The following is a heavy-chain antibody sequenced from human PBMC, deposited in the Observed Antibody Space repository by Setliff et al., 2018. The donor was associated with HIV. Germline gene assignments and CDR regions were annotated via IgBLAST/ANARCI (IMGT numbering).Heavy chain of an antibody. D-gene: IGHD3-22*01. CDR2: ISNSARTI. CDR3: ARPNYYDSSGSFDY. J-gene: IGHJ4*02. Sequence: PGGSLRLSCVASGFTLSHHEMSWVRQAPGKGLEWVAYISNSARTIYYADSVKGRFTISRDNGKDSLYLQMNSLRAEDTAVYYCARPNYYDSSGSFDYWGQGTLVTVSS. V-gene: IGHV3-48*03. CDR1: GFTLSHHE.